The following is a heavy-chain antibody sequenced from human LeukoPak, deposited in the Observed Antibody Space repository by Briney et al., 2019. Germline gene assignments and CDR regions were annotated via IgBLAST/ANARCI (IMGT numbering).Heavy chain of an antibody. CDR1: SGSFSGYY. CDR3: ANLGYCSSTSCYRDY. D-gene: IGHD2-2*01. Sequence: SSETLSLTCAVYSGSFSGYYWSWIRQPPGKGLEWIGEINHSGSTNYNPSLKSRVTISVDTSKNQFSLKLSSVTAADTAVYYCANLGYCSSTSCYRDYWGQGTLVTVSS. CDR2: INHSGST. J-gene: IGHJ4*02. V-gene: IGHV4-34*01.